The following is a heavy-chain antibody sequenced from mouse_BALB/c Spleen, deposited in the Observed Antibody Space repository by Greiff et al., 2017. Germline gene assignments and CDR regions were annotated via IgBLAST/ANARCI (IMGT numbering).Heavy chain of an antibody. Sequence: VQLQQSGPELVKPGASVKVSCKASGYAFTSYNMYWVKQSPGKSLEWIGYIDPYNGGTSYNQKFKGKATLTVDKSSSTAYMHLNSLTSADAAVYYCARRRFQFAYWGQGTLVTVSA. CDR2: IDPYNGGT. V-gene: IGHV1S135*01. CDR1: GYAFTSYN. CDR3: ARRRFQFAY. J-gene: IGHJ3*01.